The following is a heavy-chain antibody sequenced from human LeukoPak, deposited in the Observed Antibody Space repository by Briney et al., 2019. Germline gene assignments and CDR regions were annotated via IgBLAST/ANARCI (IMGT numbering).Heavy chain of an antibody. V-gene: IGHV4-34*01. Sequence: PSETLFLTCAVYGGSLSGYYWSWIRQPPGKGLEWIGEINHSGSTNYNPSLKSRVTISVDTSKNQFSLKLSSVTAADTAVYYCASGGSGSPFDYWGQGTLVTVSS. CDR1: GGSLSGYY. J-gene: IGHJ4*02. CDR3: ASGGSGSPFDY. CDR2: INHSGST. D-gene: IGHD3-10*01.